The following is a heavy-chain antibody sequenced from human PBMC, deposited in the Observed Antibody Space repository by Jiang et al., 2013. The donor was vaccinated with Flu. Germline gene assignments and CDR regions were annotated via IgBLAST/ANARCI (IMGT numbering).Heavy chain of an antibody. CDR3: ARDGGGRAFDY. D-gene: IGHD3-10*01. CDR2: IWYDGSNK. CDR1: GFTFSSYG. J-gene: IGHJ4*02. Sequence: GVVQPGRSLRLSCAASGFTFSSYGMHWVRQAPGKGLEWVAVIWYDGSNKYYADSVKGRFTISRDNSKNTLYLQMNSLRAEDTAVYYCARDGGGRAFDYWGQGTLVTVSS. V-gene: IGHV3-33*01.